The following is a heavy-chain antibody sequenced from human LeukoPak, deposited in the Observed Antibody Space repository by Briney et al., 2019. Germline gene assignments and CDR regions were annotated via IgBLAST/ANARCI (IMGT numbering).Heavy chain of an antibody. D-gene: IGHD5-12*01. CDR1: GVSISSYY. J-gene: IGHJ3*01. V-gene: IGHV4-59*01. CDR2: IYYSGST. Sequence: SETLSLTCTVSGVSISSYYWSWIRQPPGKGLEWIGYIYYSGSTNYNPSLESRVTTSRDTPKNQFSLTLSSMTAADTATYYCVRASVDSGGAFDVWGQGTVVTVSS. CDR3: VRASVDSGGAFDV.